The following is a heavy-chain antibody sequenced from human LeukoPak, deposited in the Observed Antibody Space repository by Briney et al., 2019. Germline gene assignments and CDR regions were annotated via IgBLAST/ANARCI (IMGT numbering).Heavy chain of an antibody. D-gene: IGHD6-13*01. CDR3: AREIAAAGVMFDP. J-gene: IGHJ5*02. Sequence: SETLSLTCTVSGGSISSYYWSWIRQPPGKGLEWIGYIYYSGSTNYNPSLKSRVTISVDTSKNQFSLKLSSVTAADTAVYYCAREIAAAGVMFDPRGQGTLVTVSS. CDR2: IYYSGST. V-gene: IGHV4-59*01. CDR1: GGSISSYY.